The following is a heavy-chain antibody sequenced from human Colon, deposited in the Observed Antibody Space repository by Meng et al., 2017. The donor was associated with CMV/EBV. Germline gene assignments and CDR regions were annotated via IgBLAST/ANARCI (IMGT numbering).Heavy chain of an antibody. Sequence: GGSLRLSCAASGFTFSSYSMNWVRQAPGKGLEWVAYISGSGNTIHYGDSVKGRFTISRDNAKKSLYLEMSSLRAEDTALYYCARGLFNYYYYGMDVWGQGTTVTVSS. CDR3: ARGLFNYYYYGMDV. CDR1: GFTFSSYS. J-gene: IGHJ6*02. CDR2: ISGSGNTI. V-gene: IGHV3-48*04.